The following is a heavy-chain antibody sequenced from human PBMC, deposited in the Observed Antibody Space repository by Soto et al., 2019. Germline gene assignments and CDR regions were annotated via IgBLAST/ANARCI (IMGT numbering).Heavy chain of an antibody. D-gene: IGHD2-2*01. V-gene: IGHV3-30*18. Sequence: QVQLVESGGGVVQPGRSLRLSCAASGFTFSSYGMHWVRQAPGKGLEWVAVISYDGSNKYYADSVKGRFTISRDNSKNTLYLQMNSLRAEDTAVYYCAKVAVGYCSSTSCYASNLWGQGTLGTVSS. CDR3: AKVAVGYCSSTSCYASNL. J-gene: IGHJ4*02. CDR1: GFTFSSYG. CDR2: ISYDGSNK.